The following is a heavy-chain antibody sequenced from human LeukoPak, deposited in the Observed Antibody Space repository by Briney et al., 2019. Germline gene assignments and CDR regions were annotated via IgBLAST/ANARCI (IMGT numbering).Heavy chain of an antibody. D-gene: IGHD6-6*01. Sequence: SETLSLTCAVYGGSFSGYYWSWIRQPPGKGLEWIGEINQSGSTNYNPSLKSRVTISVDTSKNQFSLKLSSVTAADTAVYYCARDPLIAARARDAFDIWGQGTMVTVSS. CDR2: INQSGST. CDR3: ARDPLIAARARDAFDI. V-gene: IGHV4-34*01. J-gene: IGHJ3*02. CDR1: GGSFSGYY.